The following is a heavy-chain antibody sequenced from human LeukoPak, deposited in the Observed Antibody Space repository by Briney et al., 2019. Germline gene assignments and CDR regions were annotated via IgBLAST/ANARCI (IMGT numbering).Heavy chain of an antibody. Sequence: GGSLRLSCAASGFTFSTYGMSWVRQAPGKGLEWVSAISGSASGSAGNTYYADSVKGRFTISRDNSKNTLNLQMNSLRAEDTAVYYCAKDSMGSGIYWCALDIWGQGTMVTVSS. V-gene: IGHV3-23*01. CDR2: ISGSASGSAGNT. CDR3: AKDSMGSGIYWCALDI. D-gene: IGHD3-10*01. J-gene: IGHJ3*02. CDR1: GFTFSTYG.